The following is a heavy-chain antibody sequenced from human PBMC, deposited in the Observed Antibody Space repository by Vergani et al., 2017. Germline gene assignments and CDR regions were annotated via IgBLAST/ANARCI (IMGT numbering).Heavy chain of an antibody. J-gene: IGHJ3*02. CDR1: GFTFSSHW. Sequence: EVQLVESGGGLVQPGGSLRLSCAASGFTFSSHWRSWVRQAPVRGLEWVANIKRDGSEIYYADSVKGRFTISRYNAKNSLFLQMNSLRAEDTAVYYCARIVNAFDMWGQGTMVTVSS. CDR2: IKRDGSEI. D-gene: IGHD3-16*02. V-gene: IGHV3-7*03. CDR3: ARIVNAFDM.